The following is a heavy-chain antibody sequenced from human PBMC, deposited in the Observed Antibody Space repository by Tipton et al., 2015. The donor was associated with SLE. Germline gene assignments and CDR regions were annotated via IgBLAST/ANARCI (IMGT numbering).Heavy chain of an antibody. D-gene: IGHD4-11*01. CDR2: IYYSGST. J-gene: IGHJ4*02. CDR3: ARVTRDRRYFFDY. Sequence: TLSLTCTVSGVSITSYYWSWIRQPPGKELEWIGYIYYSGSTNYNPSLRSRVTISVDTSKSQFSLRLSSVTTADTAVYYCARVTRDRRYFFDYWGQGTLVTVSS. V-gene: IGHV4-59*01. CDR1: GVSITSYY.